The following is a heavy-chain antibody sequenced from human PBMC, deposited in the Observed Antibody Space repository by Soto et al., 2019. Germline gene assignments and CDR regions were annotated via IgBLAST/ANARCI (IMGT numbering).Heavy chain of an antibody. Sequence: PSETLSLTCTVSGGSVSSGSYYLSWIRQPPGKGLEWIGYIYYSGSTNYNPSLKSRVTISVDTSKNQFSLKLRSVTAADTAVYYCASGSMVRGVIITYGWLEPWGEGTPVTVFS. CDR1: GGSVSSGSYY. J-gene: IGHJ5*02. V-gene: IGHV4-61*01. CDR2: IYYSGST. D-gene: IGHD3-10*01. CDR3: ASGSMVRGVIITYGWLEP.